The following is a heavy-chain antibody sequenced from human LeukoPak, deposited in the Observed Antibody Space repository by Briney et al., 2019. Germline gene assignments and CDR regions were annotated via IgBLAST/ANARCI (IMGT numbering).Heavy chain of an antibody. J-gene: IGHJ3*02. CDR2: IVVGSGNT. CDR1: GFSFTNSA. D-gene: IGHD5-18*01. CDR3: AAGYVGGAMVTNAFDI. V-gene: IGHV1-58*01. Sequence: SVKVSCKASGFSFTNSAVQWVRQARGQGLEWIGWIVVGSGNTIYVQKFQERVTITRDMSTSTAYMELSSLRSEDTAVYYCAAGYVGGAMVTNAFDIWGQGTMVTVSS.